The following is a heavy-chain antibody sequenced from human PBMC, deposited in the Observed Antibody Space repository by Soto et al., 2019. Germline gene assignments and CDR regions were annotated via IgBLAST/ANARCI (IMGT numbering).Heavy chain of an antibody. J-gene: IGHJ4*02. V-gene: IGHV4-31*03. CDR3: ARGMRVTPNFDY. CDR2: IYYSGST. Sequence: QVQLQESGPGLVKPSQTLSLTCTVSGGSISSGGYYWSWIRQHPGKGLEWIGYIYYSGSTYYNPSLKSRVTRSVDTSKNQCSLKLSSVTAADTAVYYCARGMRVTPNFDYWGQGTLVTVSS. D-gene: IGHD2-21*02. CDR1: GGSISSGGYY.